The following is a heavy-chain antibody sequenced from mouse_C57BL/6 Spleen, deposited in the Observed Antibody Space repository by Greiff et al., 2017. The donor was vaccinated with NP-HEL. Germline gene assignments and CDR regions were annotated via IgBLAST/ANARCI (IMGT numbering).Heavy chain of an antibody. CDR1: GFSFNTYA. Sequence: DGGLVQPKGELKLSCAASGFSFNTYARNWVRQVTGKGVEGGEGRRRESNNYATYYADSVKDRFTISRDDSESMLYLQMNNLKTADTAMYYCVRQTDNYVIDYAMDYWGQGTSVTVSS. CDR2: RRRESNNYAT. D-gene: IGHD1-3*01. V-gene: IGHV10-1*01. J-gene: IGHJ4*01. CDR3: VRQTDNYVIDYAMDY.